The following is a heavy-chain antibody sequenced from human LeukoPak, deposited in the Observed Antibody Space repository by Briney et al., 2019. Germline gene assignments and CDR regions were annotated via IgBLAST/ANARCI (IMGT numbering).Heavy chain of an antibody. J-gene: IGHJ6*02. CDR3: ARDRVGATAGRYYYGMDV. CDR2: IKQDGSEK. D-gene: IGHD1-26*01. V-gene: IGHV3-7*01. CDR1: GFTFSSYW. Sequence: GGSLRLSCAASGFTFSSYWMSWVRQAPGKGLEWVANIKQDGSEKYYVDSVKGRFTISRDNAKNSLYLQMNSLRDEDTAVYYCARDRVGATAGRYYYGMDVWGQGTTVTVSS.